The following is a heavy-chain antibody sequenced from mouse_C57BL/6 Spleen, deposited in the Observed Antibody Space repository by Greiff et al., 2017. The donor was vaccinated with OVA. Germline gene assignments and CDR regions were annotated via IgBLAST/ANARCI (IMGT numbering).Heavy chain of an antibody. CDR3: ARSYYDFFDY. CDR1: GYTFTSYW. Sequence: VQLQQSGAELVKPGASVKLSCKASGYTFTSYWMQWVKQRPGQGLEWIGEIDPSDSYTNYNQKFKGKATLTVDTSSSTAYMQLSSLTSEDSAVYYCARSYYDFFDYWGQGTTLTVSS. CDR2: IDPSDSYT. D-gene: IGHD2-4*01. V-gene: IGHV1-50*01. J-gene: IGHJ2*01.